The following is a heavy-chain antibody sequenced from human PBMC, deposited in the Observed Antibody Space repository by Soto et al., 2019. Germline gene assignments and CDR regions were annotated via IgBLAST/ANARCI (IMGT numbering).Heavy chain of an antibody. V-gene: IGHV3-23*01. Sequence: EVQLLESGGGLVQPGGSLRLSCAASGFTFSSYAMSWVRQAPGKGLEWVSAISGSGGSTYYADSVKGRFTISRDNSKNTLYLQMTSLRAEDTAVYYCAKHGYYDSSGYYSLFLDYWGQGTLVTVSS. CDR3: AKHGYYDSSGYYSLFLDY. D-gene: IGHD3-22*01. CDR2: ISGSGGST. CDR1: GFTFSSYA. J-gene: IGHJ4*02.